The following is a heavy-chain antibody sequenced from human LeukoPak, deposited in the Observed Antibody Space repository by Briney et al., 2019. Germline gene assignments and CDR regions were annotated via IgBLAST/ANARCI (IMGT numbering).Heavy chain of an antibody. CDR1: DSSLTFYW. D-gene: IGHD6-19*01. CDR2: IALSDSQA. V-gene: IGHV5-10-1*04. J-gene: IGHJ3*02. Sequence: GESLTISCKDFDSSLTFYWISWVRQMPGKGLEWMGKIALSDSQATYNPSFQGQVTISADKSISTAYLQWSSLKASDTAMYYCARSPAVEKDAFDIWGQGTMVTVSS. CDR3: ARSPAVEKDAFDI.